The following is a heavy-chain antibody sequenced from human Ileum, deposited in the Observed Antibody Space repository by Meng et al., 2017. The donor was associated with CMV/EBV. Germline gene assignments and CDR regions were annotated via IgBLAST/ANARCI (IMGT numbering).Heavy chain of an antibody. J-gene: IGHJ4*02. D-gene: IGHD3-3*01. Sequence: QVQRVQSGAEVKEPXASVRVSCKTSGYPFNGYFMHWVRQAPGQGLEWMGWINPITGDTKFAQKFQVRVTLTRDTSLSTGYMELSRLRFDDTAMYYCATFGGDFDYWGQGTLVTVSS. CDR3: ATFGGDFDY. V-gene: IGHV1-2*02. CDR2: INPITGDT. CDR1: GYPFNGYF.